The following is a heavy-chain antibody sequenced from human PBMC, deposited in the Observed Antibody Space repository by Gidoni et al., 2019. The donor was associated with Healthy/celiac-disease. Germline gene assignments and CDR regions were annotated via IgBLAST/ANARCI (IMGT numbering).Heavy chain of an antibody. CDR2: ISGSGGST. D-gene: IGHD1-26*01. Sequence: EVQLLESGGGLVQPGGSLRLSCAASGCTFSSYAMGWVRQAPGKGLEWGSAISGSGGSTYYADSVKGQFTISRDNSKNTLYLQMNSLRAEDTAVYYCAKDQGGSYLFGAFDIWDQGTMVTVSS. CDR1: GCTFSSYA. J-gene: IGHJ3*02. V-gene: IGHV3-23*01. CDR3: AKDQGGSYLFGAFDI.